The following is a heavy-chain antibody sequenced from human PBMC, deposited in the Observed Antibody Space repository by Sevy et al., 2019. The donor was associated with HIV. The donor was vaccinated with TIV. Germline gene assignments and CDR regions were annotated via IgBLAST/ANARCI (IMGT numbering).Heavy chain of an antibody. J-gene: IGHJ4*02. CDR1: GFTFDDYA. V-gene: IGHV3-9*01. D-gene: IGHD6-13*01. CDR3: AKDISAAGPYYFDY. CDR2: ISWNSGSI. Sequence: GGSLRLSCAASGFTFDDYAMHWVRQAPGKGLEWVSGISWNSGSIGYADSVKGRFTISRDNAKNSLYLQMNSLRAEDTALYYCAKDISAAGPYYFDYWGQGTLVTVSS.